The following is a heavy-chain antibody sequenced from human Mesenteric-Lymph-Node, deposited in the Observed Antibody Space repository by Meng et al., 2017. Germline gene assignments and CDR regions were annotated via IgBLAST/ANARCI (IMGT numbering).Heavy chain of an antibody. J-gene: IGHJ6*02. CDR3: ARDYYGSGSYYTVYYYYGMDV. Sequence: SETLSLTCTVSGGSINSGDYYWSWIRQPAGKGLEWIGRIYTSGSTNYNPSLKSRVTISVDTSKNQFSLKLSSVTAADTAVYYCARDYYGSGSYYTVYYYYGMDVWGQGTTVTVSS. CDR2: IYTSGST. D-gene: IGHD3-10*01. CDR1: GGSINSGDYY. V-gene: IGHV4-61*02.